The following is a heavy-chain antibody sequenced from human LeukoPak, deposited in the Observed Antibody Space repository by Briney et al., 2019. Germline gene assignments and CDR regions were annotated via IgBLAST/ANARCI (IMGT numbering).Heavy chain of an antibody. Sequence: GGSLRLSCAASGFTFDDYAMHWVRQAPGKGLEWVSGISWNSGSIGYADSVKGRFTISRDNAKNSLYLQMSSLRAEDMALYYCAKDFNPELMGMIDYWGQGTLVTVS. V-gene: IGHV3-9*03. J-gene: IGHJ4*02. CDR3: AKDFNPELMGMIDY. D-gene: IGHD2-8*01. CDR1: GFTFDDYA. CDR2: ISWNSGSI.